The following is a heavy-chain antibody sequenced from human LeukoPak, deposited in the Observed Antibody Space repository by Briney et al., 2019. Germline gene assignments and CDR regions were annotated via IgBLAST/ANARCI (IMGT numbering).Heavy chain of an antibody. J-gene: IGHJ3*02. CDR1: GFTFSSYA. D-gene: IGHD3-22*01. V-gene: IGHV3-64*01. CDR3: AREPYYYDSSVPTRGAFDI. CDR2: ISSNGGST. Sequence: GGSLRLSCAASGFTFSSYAMHWVRQAPGKGLEYVSAISSNGGSTCYANSVKGRFTISRDNSKNTLYLQMGSLRAEDMAVYYCAREPYYYDSSVPTRGAFDIWGQGTMVTVSS.